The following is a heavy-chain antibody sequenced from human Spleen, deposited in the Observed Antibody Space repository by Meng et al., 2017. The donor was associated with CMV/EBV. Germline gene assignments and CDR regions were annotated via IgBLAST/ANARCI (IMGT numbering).Heavy chain of an antibody. J-gene: IGHJ4*02. CDR1: SGAG. CDR2: IYWNDDK. D-gene: IGHD3-16*02. CDR3: AHSRQYYDNVWGNYRKIFDS. Sequence: SGAGVGWIRPAPGRALEWLALIYWNDDKNYSPTLNNRLTITKDTSKNQVVPTMTNVDPADTATYYCAHSRQYYDNVWGNYRKIFDSWGLGALVTVSS. V-gene: IGHV2-5*01.